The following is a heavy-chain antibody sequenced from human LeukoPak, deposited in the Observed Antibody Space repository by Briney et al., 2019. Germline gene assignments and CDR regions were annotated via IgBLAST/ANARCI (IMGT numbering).Heavy chain of an antibody. Sequence: SETLPLTCAVSGYSISRGYYWALIRQPPGKGLEWIGTVYHTGSTYYNPSLDSRVTISVDTSKNEFSLNLKSVTAADTAVYYCARAGWIITSGIDYRGQGALVTFSS. J-gene: IGHJ4*02. CDR2: VYHTGST. CDR1: GYSISRGYY. D-gene: IGHD3-10*01. V-gene: IGHV4-38-2*01. CDR3: ARAGWIITSGIDY.